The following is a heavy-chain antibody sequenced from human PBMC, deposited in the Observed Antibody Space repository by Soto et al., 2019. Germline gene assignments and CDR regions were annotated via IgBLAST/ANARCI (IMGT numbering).Heavy chain of an antibody. CDR1: GFTFSSYW. CDR2: INSDGSST. D-gene: IGHD2-2*01. CDR3: ARVGGYCSSTSCYAGYFDY. V-gene: IGHV3-74*01. J-gene: IGHJ4*02. Sequence: GGSLRLSCAASGFTFSSYWMHWVRQAPGKGLVWVSRINSDGSSTSYADSVKGRFTISRDNAKNTLYLQMNSLRAEDTAVYYCARVGGYCSSTSCYAGYFDYWGQGTLVTVSS.